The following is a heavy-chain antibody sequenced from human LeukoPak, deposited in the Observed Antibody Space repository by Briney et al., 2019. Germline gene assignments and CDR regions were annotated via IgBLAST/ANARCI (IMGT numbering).Heavy chain of an antibody. D-gene: IGHD2-15*01. J-gene: IGHJ4*02. Sequence: GGSLRLSCAASAFTFSSHSMNWVRQAPGKGLEWVSSISSSSGYIYYADSVEGRFTISRDNAKNSLYLQMNNLRADDTAVYYCASRHCSGGSCYWAFDYWGQGTRVTVSS. V-gene: IGHV3-21*01. CDR2: ISSSSGYI. CDR1: AFTFSSHS. CDR3: ASRHCSGGSCYWAFDY.